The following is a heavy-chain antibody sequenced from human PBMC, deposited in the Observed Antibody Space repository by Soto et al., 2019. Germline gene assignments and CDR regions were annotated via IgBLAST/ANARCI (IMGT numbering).Heavy chain of an antibody. CDR2: IYWDDDK. J-gene: IGHJ4*02. Sequence: TSGEGVGWIRQSPGKAPEWLALIYWDDDKRYSASLKSRLTITKDTSKNQVVLTVSDLDPTDTATYYCAHRVLRTVFGLVTTTAIYFDFWGQGTPVTVSS. CDR3: AHRVLRTVFGLVTTTAIYFDF. V-gene: IGHV2-5*02. CDR1: TSGEG. D-gene: IGHD3-3*01.